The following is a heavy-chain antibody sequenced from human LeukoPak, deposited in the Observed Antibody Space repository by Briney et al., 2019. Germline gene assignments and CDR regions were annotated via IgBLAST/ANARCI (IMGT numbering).Heavy chain of an antibody. CDR2: INSAGSST. J-gene: IGHJ4*02. V-gene: IGHV3-74*01. Sequence: GGSLRLSCAASGFTFSNYWMHWVRQAPGKGLVWVSRINSAGSSTSYADSVRGRFTISRDNAKNTRYLQMNSLRAEDTAVYYCAVPPPPGFSYGENLFDYWGQGTLVTVSS. D-gene: IGHD5-18*01. CDR3: AVPPPPGFSYGENLFDY. CDR1: GFTFSNYW.